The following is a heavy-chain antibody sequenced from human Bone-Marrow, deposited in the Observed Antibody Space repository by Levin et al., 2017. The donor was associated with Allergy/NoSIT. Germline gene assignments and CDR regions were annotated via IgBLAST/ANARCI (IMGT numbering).Heavy chain of an antibody. CDR1: GGSFGTNL. J-gene: IGHJ4*02. Sequence: ASVKVSCKASGGSFGTNLISWVRQAPGQRPECMGGIIPYVATSSYVQKFQGRVTISADESASTVFLDLNSVTHEDTAVYYCATSSFGGFDSWGQGTQVIVSS. D-gene: IGHD4-23*01. CDR3: ATSSFGGFDS. CDR2: IIPYVATS. V-gene: IGHV1-69*13.